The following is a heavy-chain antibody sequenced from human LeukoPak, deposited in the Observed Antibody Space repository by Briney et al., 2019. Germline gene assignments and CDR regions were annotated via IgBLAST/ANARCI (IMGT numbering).Heavy chain of an antibody. J-gene: IGHJ4*02. CDR2: ISGSGGST. Sequence: GSLRLSCAASGFTFSSYAMSWVRQAPGKGLEWVSAISGSGGSTYYADSVKGRFTISRDNSKNTLYLQMNSLRAEDMAVYYCARSPFAFWSGYPFDYWGQGTLVTVSS. CDR1: GFTFSSYA. CDR3: ARSPFAFWSGYPFDY. D-gene: IGHD3-3*01. V-gene: IGHV3-23*01.